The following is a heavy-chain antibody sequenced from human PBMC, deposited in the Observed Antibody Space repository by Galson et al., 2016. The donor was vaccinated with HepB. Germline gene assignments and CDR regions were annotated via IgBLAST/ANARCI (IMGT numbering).Heavy chain of an antibody. CDR1: GFTFSDYA. J-gene: IGHJ4*02. CDR2: ISGSGATT. V-gene: IGHV3-23*01. D-gene: IGHD3-9*01. Sequence: SLRLSCAASGFTFSDYAMSWVRQAPGKGLECVSAISGSGATTYYADSVKGRFTISRDNSKNTLYLQMNSLRGEDTAVYYCAKDRIMTAYYNGVVDYWGQGTLVTVSS. CDR3: AKDRIMTAYYNGVVDY.